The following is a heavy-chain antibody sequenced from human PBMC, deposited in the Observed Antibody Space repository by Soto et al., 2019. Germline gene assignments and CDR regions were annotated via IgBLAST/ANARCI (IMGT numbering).Heavy chain of an antibody. J-gene: IGHJ6*02. CDR3: ARHDCISSSCYYYYYYVMDA. Sequence: ASVKVSCKASGYTFTGYYMHWVRQAPGQGLEWMGWINPNSGGTNYAQKFQGWVTMTRDTSISTAYMELSRLRSDDTAVYYCARHDCISSSCYYYYYYVMDAWGQGTTVTVSS. CDR2: INPNSGGT. D-gene: IGHD2-2*01. CDR1: GYTFTGYY. V-gene: IGHV1-2*04.